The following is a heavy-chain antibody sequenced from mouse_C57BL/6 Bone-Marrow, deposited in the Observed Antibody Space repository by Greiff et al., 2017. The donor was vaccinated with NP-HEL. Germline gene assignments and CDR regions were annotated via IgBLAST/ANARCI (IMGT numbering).Heavy chain of an antibody. Sequence: EVHLVESGGGLVKPGGSLKLSCAASGFTFSDYGMHWVRQAPEKGLEWVAYISSGSSTIYYADTVKGRFTITRDNAKNALFLQITSLRSEDTAMYYCARGNYCGYYVAWFAYWGQGTLVTVSA. V-gene: IGHV5-17*01. J-gene: IGHJ3*01. CDR3: ARGNYCGYYVAWFAY. D-gene: IGHD2-3*01. CDR2: ISSGSSTI. CDR1: GFTFSDYG.